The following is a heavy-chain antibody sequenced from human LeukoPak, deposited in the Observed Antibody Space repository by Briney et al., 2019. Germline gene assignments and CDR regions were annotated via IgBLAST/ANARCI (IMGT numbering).Heavy chain of an antibody. CDR1: GFAFDTYS. Sequence: GGSLRLSCAASGFAFDTYSMTWVRQAPGRGLEWVSSISSWSSFIYSADSVTGRFTISRDNAKNSLYLQMNSLRAEDTAVYYCARAGSTNSWFDPWGQGTLVIVSS. J-gene: IGHJ5*02. CDR3: ARAGSTNSWFDP. D-gene: IGHD2-2*01. V-gene: IGHV3-21*01. CDR2: ISSWSSFI.